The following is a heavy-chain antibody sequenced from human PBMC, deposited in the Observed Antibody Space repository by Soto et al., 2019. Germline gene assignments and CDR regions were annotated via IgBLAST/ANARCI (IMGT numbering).Heavy chain of an antibody. J-gene: IGHJ3*02. CDR3: AKCVSGSVIHDAFDI. Sequence: GGSLRLSCAASGFTFDDYAMHWVRQAPGKGLEWVSGISWNSGSIGYADSVKGRFTISRDNAKNSLYLQMNSLRAEDTALYYCAKCVSGSVIHDAFDIWGQGTMVTLSS. CDR1: GFTFDDYA. V-gene: IGHV3-9*01. D-gene: IGHD6-19*01. CDR2: ISWNSGSI.